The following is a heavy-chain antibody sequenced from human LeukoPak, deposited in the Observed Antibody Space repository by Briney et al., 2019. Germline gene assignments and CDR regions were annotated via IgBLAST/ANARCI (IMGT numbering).Heavy chain of an antibody. Sequence: PGGSLRLSCEASGVTFSSYVMSRVRQAPEKGPEWVSGISGSGGGTYYADSVKGRFAISRDNSKNTLYLQMNSLRAEDTAVYYCVQEGPRGLAFDIWGQGTKVTVSS. CDR3: VQEGPRGLAFDI. J-gene: IGHJ3*02. CDR2: ISGSGGGT. CDR1: GVTFSSYV. V-gene: IGHV3-23*01.